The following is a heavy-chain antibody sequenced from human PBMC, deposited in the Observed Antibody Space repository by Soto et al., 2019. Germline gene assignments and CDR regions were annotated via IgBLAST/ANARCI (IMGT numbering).Heavy chain of an antibody. V-gene: IGHV4-34*01. J-gene: IGHJ5*02. D-gene: IGHD2-8*01. CDR3: ARGGGVYAYEWFNA. CDR2: INHSGIT. Sequence: SETLSLPGAVYGGSFSGYYWTWIRQPPGKGLEWSGEINHSGITNYNPCLKSRVTISVDTSKNQFSLKLSSVTAADTAVYYCARGGGVYAYEWFNAWGQGTLVTVSS. CDR1: GGSFSGYY.